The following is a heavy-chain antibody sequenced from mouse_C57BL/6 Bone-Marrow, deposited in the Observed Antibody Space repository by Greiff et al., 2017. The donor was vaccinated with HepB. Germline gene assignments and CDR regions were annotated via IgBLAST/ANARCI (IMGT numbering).Heavy chain of an antibody. CDR1: GYSITSGYY. V-gene: IGHV3-6*01. J-gene: IGHJ4*01. CDR2: ISYDGSN. CDR3: ARDRLGDY. Sequence: EVQLVESGPGLVKPSQSLSLTCSVTGYSITSGYYWNWIRQFPGNKLEWMGYISYDGSNNYNPSLKNRISITRDTSKNQFFLKLNSVTTEDTATYYCARDRLGDYWGQGTSVTVSS. D-gene: IGHD4-1*01.